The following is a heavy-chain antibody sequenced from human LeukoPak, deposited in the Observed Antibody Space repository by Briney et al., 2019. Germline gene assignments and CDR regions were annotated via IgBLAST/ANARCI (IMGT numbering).Heavy chain of an antibody. Sequence: SETLSLTCTVSGGSISSGSYYWGWIRQPPGKGLEWIASMYYSGTTFYSPSLKSRVTISVDTSKNQLSLKLGSVTAADTAVYYCARHPPRYGSAFDYWGQGTLVTVSS. CDR1: GGSISSGSYY. CDR2: MYYSGTT. D-gene: IGHD1-1*01. CDR3: ARHPPRYGSAFDY. J-gene: IGHJ4*02. V-gene: IGHV4-39*01.